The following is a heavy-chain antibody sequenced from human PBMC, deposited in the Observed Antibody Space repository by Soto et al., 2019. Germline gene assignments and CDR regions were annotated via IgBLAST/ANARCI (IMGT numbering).Heavy chain of an antibody. CDR3: ARGLKISGYYSFDY. CDR2: IYHSGST. Sequence: QVQLQESGPGLVKPSETLSLTCTVSGGSISSGDYYWSWIRQPPGKGLEWIGYIYHSGSTYYNPSLKSRVAISIDTSKNQFSLKQSSVTAADTALFYCARGLKISGYYSFDYWGQGTLVTVSS. CDR1: GGSISSGDYY. V-gene: IGHV4-30-4*01. D-gene: IGHD3-22*01. J-gene: IGHJ4*02.